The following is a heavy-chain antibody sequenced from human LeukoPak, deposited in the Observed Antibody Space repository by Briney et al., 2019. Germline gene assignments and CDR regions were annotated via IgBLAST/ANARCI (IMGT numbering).Heavy chain of an antibody. CDR3: ARGEAPAARVDY. V-gene: IGHV4-39*07. D-gene: IGHD2-2*01. J-gene: IGHJ4*02. Sequence: GSLRLSCAASGFIFSTYWMSWVRQAPGKGLEWIGSIYYSGSTYYNPSLKSRVTISVDTSKNQFSLKLSSVTAADTAVYYCARGEAPAARVDYWGQGTLVTVSS. CDR2: IYYSGST. CDR1: GFIFSTYW.